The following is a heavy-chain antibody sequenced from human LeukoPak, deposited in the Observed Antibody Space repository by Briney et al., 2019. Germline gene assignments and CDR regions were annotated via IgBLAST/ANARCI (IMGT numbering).Heavy chain of an antibody. CDR1: GFTFSSYG. J-gene: IGHJ4*01. Sequence: GGSLRLSCAASGFTFSSYGMHWVRQAPGKGLEWVAFIRYDGSNKYYADSVKGRFTISRDNSKNSLYLQMNSLRAEDTAVYYCARDLLGWELHYFDYWGQGTLVTVSS. D-gene: IGHD1-26*01. V-gene: IGHV3-30*02. CDR3: ARDLLGWELHYFDY. CDR2: IRYDGSNK.